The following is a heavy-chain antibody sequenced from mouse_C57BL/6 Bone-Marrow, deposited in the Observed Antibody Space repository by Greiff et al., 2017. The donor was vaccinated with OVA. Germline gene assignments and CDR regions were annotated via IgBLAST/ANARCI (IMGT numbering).Heavy chain of an antibody. Sequence: QVQLQQSGAELVKPGASVKVSCKASGYTFTSYWMHWVKQRPGQGLEWIGRIHPSDSDTNYNQKFKGKATLTVDKSSSTAYMQLSSLTSEDSAVYYCAIKDGNYYGILDYWGQGTTLTVSS. CDR3: AIKDGNYYGILDY. V-gene: IGHV1-74*01. J-gene: IGHJ2*01. CDR1: GYTFTSYW. D-gene: IGHD1-1*01. CDR2: IHPSDSDT.